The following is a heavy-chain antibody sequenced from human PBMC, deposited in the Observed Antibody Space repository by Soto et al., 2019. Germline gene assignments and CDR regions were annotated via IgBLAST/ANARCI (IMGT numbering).Heavy chain of an antibody. CDR1: GGTFSKNT. V-gene: IGHV1-69*13. J-gene: IGHJ4*02. CDR2: IMPVFGKA. Sequence: ASVKVSCKXSGGTFSKNTISWVRQAPGQGLEWMGGIMPVFGKANYAQKFQGRVTITADEYTRTAYMELSRLKSEDTAVYYCARQFDYDTSGYYYAYWGQGTLVTSPQ. D-gene: IGHD3-22*01. CDR3: ARQFDYDTSGYYYAY.